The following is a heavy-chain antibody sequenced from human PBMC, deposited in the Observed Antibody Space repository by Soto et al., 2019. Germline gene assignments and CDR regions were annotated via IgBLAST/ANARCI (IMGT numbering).Heavy chain of an antibody. D-gene: IGHD5-18*01. V-gene: IGHV1-18*01. Sequence: XSVKVSCKASGYSLTSYGIIWVRQAPGQGLEWMGWISAYNGNTNYAQKLQGRVTMTTDTSTSTAYMELRSLRSDDTAVYYCAATGYGAQHWGQGTLVTVSS. CDR2: ISAYNGNT. CDR1: GYSLTSYG. CDR3: AATGYGAQH. J-gene: IGHJ1*01.